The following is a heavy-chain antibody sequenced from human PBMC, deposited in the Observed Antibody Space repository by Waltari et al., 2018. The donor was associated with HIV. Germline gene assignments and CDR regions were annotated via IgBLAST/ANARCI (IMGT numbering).Heavy chain of an antibody. J-gene: IGHJ2*01. V-gene: IGHV3-33*01. CDR2: IWYDGSNK. CDR1: GFTFSSYG. CDR3: ARAAFTIGWYFDL. D-gene: IGHD3-10*01. Sequence: QVQLVESGGGVVQPGRSLRLSCAASGFTFSSYGMHWVRQAPGKGREWVAVIWYDGSNKDYADSVKGRFTISRDNSKNTLYLQMNSLRAEDTAVYYCARAAFTIGWYFDLWGRGTLVTVSS.